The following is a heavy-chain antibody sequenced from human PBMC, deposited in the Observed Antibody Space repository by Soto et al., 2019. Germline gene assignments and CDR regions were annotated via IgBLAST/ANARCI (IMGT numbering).Heavy chain of an antibody. CDR1: GYTFTSYD. J-gene: IGHJ4*02. CDR3: ARGRPTYYDILTGYGNEYYFDY. CDR2: MNPNSGNT. V-gene: IGHV1-8*01. Sequence: ASVKVSCTASGYTFTSYDINWVRQATGQGLEWMGWMNPNSGNTGYAQKFQGRVTMTRNTSISTAYMELSSLRSEDTAVYYCARGRPTYYDILTGYGNEYYFDYWGQGTLVTVSS. D-gene: IGHD3-9*01.